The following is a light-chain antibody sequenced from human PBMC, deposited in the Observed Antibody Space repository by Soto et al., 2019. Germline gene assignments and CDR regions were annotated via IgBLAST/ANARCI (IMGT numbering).Light chain of an antibody. CDR2: EVS. Sequence: QSALTQPASVSGSPGQSITISCTGTSIDVGRYNYVSWFQQHPGKAPKLMIFEVSTRPSGVSNRFSGSKSGNTASLTISGLQIEDEADYYCCSYTSSTSAVFGGGTKVTVL. V-gene: IGLV2-14*01. CDR1: SIDVGRYNY. CDR3: CSYTSSTSAV. J-gene: IGLJ2*01.